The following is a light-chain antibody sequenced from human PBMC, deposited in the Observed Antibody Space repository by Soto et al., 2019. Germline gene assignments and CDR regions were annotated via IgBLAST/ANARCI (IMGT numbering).Light chain of an antibody. V-gene: IGKV1-33*01. CDR2: DAS. CDR1: QDISNY. Sequence: DIQMTQSPSSLSASVGDRVTITCQASQDISNYLNWYQQKPGKAPKLLIYDASNLETGVPSRFSRSGSGTDFTFTISSLQPEDIATYYCHQYDNLPFTFGPGTKVDI. CDR3: HQYDNLPFT. J-gene: IGKJ3*01.